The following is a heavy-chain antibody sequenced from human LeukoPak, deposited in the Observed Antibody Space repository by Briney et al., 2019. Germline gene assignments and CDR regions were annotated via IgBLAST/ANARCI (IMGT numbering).Heavy chain of an antibody. CDR2: TSYDGSNE. J-gene: IGHJ4*02. CDR3: ARDWGVDS. V-gene: IGHV3-30-3*01. CDR1: GFTFSSYT. D-gene: IGHD3-10*01. Sequence: PGGSLRLSCVPSGFTFSSYTMVWVRQAPAKGPEWVAVTSYDGSNEYYADSVKGRFTIFRDNSNNMLYLQMNSLRTEDTAVYYCARDWGVDSWGQGTLVTVSS.